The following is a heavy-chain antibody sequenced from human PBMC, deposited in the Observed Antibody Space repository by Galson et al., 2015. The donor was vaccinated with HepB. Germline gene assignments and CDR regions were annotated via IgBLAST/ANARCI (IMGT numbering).Heavy chain of an antibody. CDR2: INPNSGGT. CDR3: ARDGYYASGSYYN. D-gene: IGHD3-10*01. CDR1: GYTFTAYY. V-gene: IGHV1-2*02. J-gene: IGHJ4*02. Sequence: SVKVSCKASGYTFTAYYIHWVRQAPGQGLEWMGWINPNSGGTNYPQKFQGRVTMTRDTSISTAYMELSRLRSDDTAIYYCARDGYYASGSYYNWGQGTLVTVSS.